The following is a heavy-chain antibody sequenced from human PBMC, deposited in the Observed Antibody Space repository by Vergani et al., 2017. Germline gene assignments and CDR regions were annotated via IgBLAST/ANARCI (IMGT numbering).Heavy chain of an antibody. J-gene: IGHJ3*02. V-gene: IGHV4-38-2*02. CDR1: GYSISRGYF. D-gene: IGHD3-10*01. CDR2: IFHTGLT. CDR3: ARGGLPDAFDI. Sequence: QVQLQESGPGLMKPSETLPLTCSVSGYSISRGYFWGWFRQPPGKGLEWIGNIFHTGLTYRNPSLRSRVAISVDTSRNQFSLKRRSVTAADTAAYFCARGGLPDAFDIWGQGTLVTVSS.